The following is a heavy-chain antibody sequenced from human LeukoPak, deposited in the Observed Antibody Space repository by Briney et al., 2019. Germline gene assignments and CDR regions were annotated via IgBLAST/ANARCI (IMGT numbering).Heavy chain of an antibody. Sequence: SQTLSLNRTVRVRPLNNYYWSWIRQPSGKGMEWIGYIYYNGRTNYNPSLKSRVTISIDTSSNQFSLILGSVTAADTAVYYCARGGVVATYYMDVWGKGTTVTVSS. CDR3: ARGGVVATYYMDV. CDR1: VRPLNNYY. V-gene: IGHV4-59*01. CDR2: IYYNGRT. D-gene: IGHD1-26*01. J-gene: IGHJ6*03.